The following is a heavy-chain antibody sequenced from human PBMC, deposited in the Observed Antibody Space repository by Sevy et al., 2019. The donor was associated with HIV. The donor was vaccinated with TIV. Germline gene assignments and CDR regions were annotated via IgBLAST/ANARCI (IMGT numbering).Heavy chain of an antibody. D-gene: IGHD1-20*01. CDR2: IKQDGSEK. J-gene: IGHJ6*02. Sequence: GGSLRLSCAASGFTFSSFFMSWVRQAPGKGLEWVANIKQDGSEKYYVDSVKGRFTISRDNARNSVYLQMNSLRAEDTGVYYCARDLTAPYYYYGMDVWGQGTMGTVSS. CDR3: ARDLTAPYYYYGMDV. CDR1: GFTFSSFF. V-gene: IGHV3-7*01.